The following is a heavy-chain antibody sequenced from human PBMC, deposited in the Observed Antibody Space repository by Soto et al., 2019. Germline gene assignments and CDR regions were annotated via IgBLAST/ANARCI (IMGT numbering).Heavy chain of an antibody. CDR2: IYSGGST. V-gene: IGHV3-53*01. CDR3: ARLNYDFWSGYYYYYYMDV. Sequence: GGSLRLSCAASGFTVSSNYMSWVRQAPGKGLEWVSVIYSGGSTYYADSVKGRFTISRDNSKNTLYLQMNSLRAEDTAVYYCARLNYDFWSGYYYYYYMDVWGKGTTVTVSS. J-gene: IGHJ6*03. D-gene: IGHD3-3*01. CDR1: GFTVSSNY.